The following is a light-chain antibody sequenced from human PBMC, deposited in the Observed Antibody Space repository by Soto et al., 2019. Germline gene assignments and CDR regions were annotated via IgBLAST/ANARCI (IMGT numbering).Light chain of an antibody. CDR1: SSDVDGYNY. CDR2: DVS. Sequence: QSVLTQPASVSGSPGQSITISCTGTSSDVDGYNYVSWYQQHPGKAPKLMIYDVSNRPSGVSNRFSGSKSGNTASLTISGLQAEDEADYYCSSYTSSSTRVVFGGGTQLTVL. J-gene: IGLJ2*01. CDR3: SSYTSSSTRVV. V-gene: IGLV2-14*01.